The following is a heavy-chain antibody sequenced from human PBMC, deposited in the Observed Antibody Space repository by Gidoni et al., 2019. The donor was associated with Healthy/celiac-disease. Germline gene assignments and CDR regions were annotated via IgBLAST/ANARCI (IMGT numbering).Heavy chain of an antibody. CDR3: ARFGKIAAAGTGWFDP. CDR2: INPSGGST. D-gene: IGHD6-13*01. V-gene: IGHV1-46*01. CDR1: GYTFTSYY. J-gene: IGHJ5*02. Sequence: QVQLVQSGAEVKKPGASVKVSCKASGYTFTSYYMHWVRQAPGQGLEWMGIINPSGGSTSYAQKFQGRVTMTRDTSTSTVYMELSSLRSEDTAVYYCARFGKIAAAGTGWFDPWGQGTLVTVSS.